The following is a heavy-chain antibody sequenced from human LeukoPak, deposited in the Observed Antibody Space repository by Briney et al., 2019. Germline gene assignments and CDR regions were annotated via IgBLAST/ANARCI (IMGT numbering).Heavy chain of an antibody. CDR1: GFTFSSYG. D-gene: IGHD3-9*01. CDR3: ARDYPTITYYYILTGYYSQPSPSYFDY. V-gene: IGHV3-33*01. J-gene: IGHJ4*02. Sequence: GRSLRLSCAASGFTFSSYGMHWVRPAPGKGLEWVAVIWYEGSNKYYADSVKSRFTISRDNSKNTLYLQMNSLRAEDTVVYYCARDYPTITYYYILTGYYSQPSPSYFDYWHQGTLVTVSS. CDR2: IWYEGSNK.